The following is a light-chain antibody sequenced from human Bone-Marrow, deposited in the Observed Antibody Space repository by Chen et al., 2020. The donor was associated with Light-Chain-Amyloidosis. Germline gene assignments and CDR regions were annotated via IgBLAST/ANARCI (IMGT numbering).Light chain of an antibody. CDR3: QQYNSHPLT. Sequence: DIQMTQSPSSLSASIGDRVTITCRASQGIRTYLAWVQQMPGRAPKYLIDDASRLHSGVPSKFSGSGSETDFNLTISSQQPEDFATYYCQQYNSHPLTFGGGTKVEIK. CDR2: DAS. V-gene: IGKV1-16*02. J-gene: IGKJ4*01. CDR1: QGIRTY.